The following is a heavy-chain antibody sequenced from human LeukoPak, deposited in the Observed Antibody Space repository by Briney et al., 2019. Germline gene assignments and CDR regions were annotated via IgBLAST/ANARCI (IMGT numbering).Heavy chain of an antibody. D-gene: IGHD3-9*01. V-gene: IGHV3-13*01. Sequence: GGSLRLSCAASGFTFSSYDMHWVRQPIGKGLEWVSGIAIARDTYYPGSVKGRFTISRENGRNSLYLQMNSLRAGDTAIYYCARGLNDVLTGIEDAFDIWGQGTMVTVSS. J-gene: IGHJ3*02. CDR2: IAIARDT. CDR1: GFTFSSYD. CDR3: ARGLNDVLTGIEDAFDI.